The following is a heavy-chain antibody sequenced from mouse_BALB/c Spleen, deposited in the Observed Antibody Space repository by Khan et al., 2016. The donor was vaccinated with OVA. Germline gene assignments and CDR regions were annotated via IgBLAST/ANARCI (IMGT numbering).Heavy chain of an antibody. D-gene: IGHD2-1*01. Sequence: EVELVESGGGLVEPGGSMKLSCAASGFTFSSFVMSWVRQPPEKRLEWVATISSAATYTYYPDSIKGRFTISRDNAKNTLYLHMNSLRSDDTSIYYCTNGNYGWFAYWVLGTLVTVST. CDR1: GFTFSSFV. CDR3: TNGNYGWFAY. CDR2: ISSAATYT. V-gene: IGHV5-9-1*01. J-gene: IGHJ3*01.